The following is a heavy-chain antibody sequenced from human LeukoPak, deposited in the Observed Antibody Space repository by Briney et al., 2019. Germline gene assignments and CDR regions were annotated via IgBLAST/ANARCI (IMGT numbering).Heavy chain of an antibody. J-gene: IGHJ4*02. CDR3: ANSYDGKIVPFDN. CDR2: IYSSGST. Sequence: GSLRLSCAASGFTFDDYAMHWVRQPPGKGLEWIGYIYSSGSTNYNPSLKSRVTISLDASKNQFSLKLTSVTAADTAVYYCANSYDGKIVPFDNWGQGALVAVSS. V-gene: IGHV4-4*09. D-gene: IGHD4-23*01. CDR1: GFTFDDYA.